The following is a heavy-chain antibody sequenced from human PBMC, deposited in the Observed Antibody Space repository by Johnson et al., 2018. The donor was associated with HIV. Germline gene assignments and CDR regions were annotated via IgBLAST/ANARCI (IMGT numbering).Heavy chain of an antibody. CDR1: GFTFSSYG. D-gene: IGHD2-21*02. V-gene: IGHV3-30*19. CDR2: ISYDGTSK. CDR3: ARDLLIAYCGGDCWDAFDI. Sequence: VQLVESGGGVVQPGRSLRLSCAASGFTFSSYGMHWVRQAPGKGLEWVAVISYDGTSKYQADSVKGRFTISRDNSKNTLYLQMNSLRAEDTAVYYCARDLLIAYCGGDCWDAFDIWGQGTMVTVSS. J-gene: IGHJ3*02.